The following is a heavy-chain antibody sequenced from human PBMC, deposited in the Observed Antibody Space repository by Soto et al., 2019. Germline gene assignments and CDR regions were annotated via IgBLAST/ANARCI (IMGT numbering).Heavy chain of an antibody. Sequence: ASVKVSCKASGYTFTNNDVSWVRQATGQGLEWMGWMNPGSGDTGYAQKFQGRVTMTRDMSITTVYMELNNLSPDDTAVYYCGRGRSGQIVVFYWGQGTPVPSPQ. V-gene: IGHV1-8*02. J-gene: IGHJ4*02. CDR1: GYTFTNND. CDR2: MNPGSGDT. CDR3: GRGRSGQIVVFY. D-gene: IGHD1-26*01.